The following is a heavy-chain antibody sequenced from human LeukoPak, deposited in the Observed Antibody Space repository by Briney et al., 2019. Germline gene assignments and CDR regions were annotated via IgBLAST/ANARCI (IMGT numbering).Heavy chain of an antibody. J-gene: IGHJ4*02. V-gene: IGHV1-46*01. CDR3: ARGFCSGGSCYSYDY. D-gene: IGHD2-15*01. CDR1: GYTFSTYY. CDR2: IDPSGGST. Sequence: ASVKVSCKASGYTFSTYYMHWVRQAPGQGLEWMGVIDPSGGSTNYARKSQGRVTMTSDTSTSTVYMELSSLRSEDTAVYYCARGFCSGGSCYSYDYWGQGTLVTVSS.